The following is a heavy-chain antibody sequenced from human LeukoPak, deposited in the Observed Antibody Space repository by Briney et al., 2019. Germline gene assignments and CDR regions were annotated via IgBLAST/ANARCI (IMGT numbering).Heavy chain of an antibody. D-gene: IGHD3-10*01. CDR1: GYTFTSYG. CDR3: ARVRFGENWFDP. J-gene: IGHJ5*02. Sequence: ASVKVSCKASGYTFTSYGISWVRQAPGQGLEWMGWISAYNGNTNYAQKLQGRVTMTTDTSASTAYMELRSLRSDDTAVYYCARVRFGENWFDPWGQGTLVTVSS. CDR2: ISAYNGNT. V-gene: IGHV1-18*01.